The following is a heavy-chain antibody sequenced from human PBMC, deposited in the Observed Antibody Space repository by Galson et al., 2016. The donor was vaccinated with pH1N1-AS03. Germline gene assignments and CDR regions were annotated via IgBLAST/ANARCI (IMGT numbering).Heavy chain of an antibody. Sequence: SLRLSCAASGFTFNNAWMSWVRQAPGRGLEWVGRIKSKTDGGTIDYDAPAKGRFTISEHDSIDTLFLQMSSLKPEDTAVYYGTATYCSSREYCYYYWGQGTLVNVSS. CDR2: IKSKTDGGTI. CDR3: TATYCSSREYCYYY. D-gene: IGHD2-2*01. J-gene: IGHJ4*02. CDR1: GFTFNNAW. V-gene: IGHV3-15*01.